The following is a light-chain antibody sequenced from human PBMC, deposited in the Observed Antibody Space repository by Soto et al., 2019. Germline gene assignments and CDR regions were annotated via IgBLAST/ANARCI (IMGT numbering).Light chain of an antibody. CDR3: QHLQRTPFT. V-gene: IGKV1-9*01. CDR1: QDVSRY. Sequence: QLTQSPSSLSASVGDRVTITCRASQDVSRYLAWYQQKAGKAPKLLIYGASTLQSGVPSRFSGFGSGTEFTLTISSLQPEEFATYHSQHLQRTPFTFGPGTTVDV. J-gene: IGKJ3*01. CDR2: GAS.